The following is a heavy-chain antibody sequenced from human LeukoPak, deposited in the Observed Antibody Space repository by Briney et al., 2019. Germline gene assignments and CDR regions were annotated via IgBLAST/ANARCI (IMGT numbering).Heavy chain of an antibody. V-gene: IGHV3-30*19. CDR1: GFTFRSYG. CDR3: ARDSIGAVAGTPLGAFDI. D-gene: IGHD6-19*01. Sequence: GGSLRLSCAASGFTFRSYGMHWVRQAPGKGLEWVAVISYDGSNKYYADSVKGRFTISRDNSKNTLYLQMNSLRAEDTAVYYCARDSIGAVAGTPLGAFDIWGQGTMVTVSS. CDR2: ISYDGSNK. J-gene: IGHJ3*02.